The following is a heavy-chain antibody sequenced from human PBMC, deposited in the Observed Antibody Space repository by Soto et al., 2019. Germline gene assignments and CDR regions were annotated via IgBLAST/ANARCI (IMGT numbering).Heavy chain of an antibody. Sequence: PSDTLSVTWTVSGGSISSGDYYWSLIRQPPGKGLEWIGYIYHSGSTYYNPSLKSRVTISVDTSKNQFSLKLSSVTAADTAVYYCARERPDGARLDPWGQGTLVTVSS. CDR1: GGSISSGDYY. CDR3: ARERPDGARLDP. J-gene: IGHJ5*02. D-gene: IGHD6-6*01. CDR2: IYHSGST. V-gene: IGHV4-30-4*02.